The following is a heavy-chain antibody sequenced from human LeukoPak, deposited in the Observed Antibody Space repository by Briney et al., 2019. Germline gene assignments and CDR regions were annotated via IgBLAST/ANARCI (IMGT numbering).Heavy chain of an antibody. CDR1: GFTVSSNC. CDR2: IYSGGST. J-gene: IGHJ1*01. V-gene: IGHV3-53*01. Sequence: GGSLRLSCAASGFTVSSNCMSWVRQAPGKGLEWVSVIYSGGSTYYADSVKGRFTISRDNSKNTLYLQMNSLRAEDTAVYYCARGASSGWEEYFQHWGQGTLVTVSS. D-gene: IGHD6-19*01. CDR3: ARGASSGWEEYFQH.